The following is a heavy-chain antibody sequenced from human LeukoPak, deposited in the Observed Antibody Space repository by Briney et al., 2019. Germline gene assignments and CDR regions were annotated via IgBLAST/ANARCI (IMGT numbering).Heavy chain of an antibody. CDR2: IYYSGST. CDR1: GGSISSGGYY. V-gene: IGHV4-31*03. Sequence: PSETLSLTCTVSGGSISSGGYYWSWIRQHPGKGLEWIGYIYYSGSTYYNPSLKSRVTISVDTSKNQFSLKLSSVTAADTAVYYCASGYYDSSGYYRDHWGQGTLVTVSS. D-gene: IGHD3-22*01. CDR3: ASGYYDSSGYYRDH. J-gene: IGHJ4*02.